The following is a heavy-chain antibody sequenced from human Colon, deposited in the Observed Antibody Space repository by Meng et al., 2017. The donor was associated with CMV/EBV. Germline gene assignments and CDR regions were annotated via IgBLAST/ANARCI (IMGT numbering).Heavy chain of an antibody. CDR3: AKNWGNDF. D-gene: IGHD3-16*01. J-gene: IGHJ4*02. CDR2: ITASGAST. V-gene: IGHV3-23*01. Sequence: RRLGLGGGLVQPGGSLRLSCAASGFTFSSYGMNWVRHAPGKGLEWVSGITASGASTYYADSVKGRFTISRDNSKNTLYLQMNSLRADDTAVYYCAKNWGNDFWGQGTLVTVSS. CDR1: GFTFSSYG.